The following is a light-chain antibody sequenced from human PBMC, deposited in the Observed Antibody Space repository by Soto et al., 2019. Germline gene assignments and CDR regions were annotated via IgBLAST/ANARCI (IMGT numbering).Light chain of an antibody. V-gene: IGKV3-20*01. CDR3: QQFGNSLPLT. CDR2: GAS. Sequence: EFVFTQSPDTLSLSPREGASLSCRASQSVSSSCLAWYQQKPGQAPTLLIYGASSRATGIPGRFNGSGSGTDFTLTISRLEPEDSAVYYCQQFGNSLPLTFGGGTKVDIK. J-gene: IGKJ4*01. CDR1: QSVSSSC.